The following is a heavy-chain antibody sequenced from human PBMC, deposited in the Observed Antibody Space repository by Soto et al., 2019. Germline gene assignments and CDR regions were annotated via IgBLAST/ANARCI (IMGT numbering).Heavy chain of an antibody. J-gene: IGHJ6*03. D-gene: IGHD2-2*01. CDR3: AKQRGFVVVPAAIGSYMDV. CDR2: ISGSGGST. Sequence: EVQLLESGGGLVQPGGSLRLSCAASGFAFSSYAMSWVRQAPGKGLEWVSAISGSGGSTYYADSVKGRFTISRDNSKNTLNLQMNSLRAEDTAVYYCAKQRGFVVVPAAIGSYMDVWGKGTTVTVSS. V-gene: IGHV3-23*01. CDR1: GFAFSSYA.